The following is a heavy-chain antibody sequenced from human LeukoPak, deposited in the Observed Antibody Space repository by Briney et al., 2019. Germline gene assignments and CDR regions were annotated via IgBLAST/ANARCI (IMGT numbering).Heavy chain of an antibody. V-gene: IGHV4-59*01. CDR2: IHYSGST. D-gene: IGHD6-13*01. CDR1: GGSITSYY. CDR3: ARVGAAAGYTIEYFQH. J-gene: IGHJ1*01. Sequence: SETLSLTRTVSGGSITSYYWSWIRQPPGKGLEWIGYIHYSGSTNCNPSLKSRVTISVDTSENQLSLRLTSVTAADTAVYYCARVGAAAGYTIEYFQHWGQGTLVTVSS.